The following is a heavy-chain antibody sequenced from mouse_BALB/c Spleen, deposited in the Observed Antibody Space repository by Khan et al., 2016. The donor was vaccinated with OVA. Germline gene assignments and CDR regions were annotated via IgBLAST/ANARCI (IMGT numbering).Heavy chain of an antibody. CDR2: INPTSGYT. J-gene: IGHJ2*01. CDR1: GYTFTSYW. V-gene: IGHV1-7*01. CDR3: ARDRIDY. Sequence: QMQLEESGAELAKPGASVKMSCKASGYTFTSYWMHWIKQRPGQGLEWIGYINPTSGYTEYNQKFKDKATLTADKSSSTAYMQLSSLTSDDSAVYYCARDRIDYWGQGTALTVSS.